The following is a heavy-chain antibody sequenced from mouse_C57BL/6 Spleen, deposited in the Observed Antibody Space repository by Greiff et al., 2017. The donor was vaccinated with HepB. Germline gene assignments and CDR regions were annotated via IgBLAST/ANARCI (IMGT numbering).Heavy chain of an antibody. Sequence: DVKLQESGPVLVKPGASVKMSCKASGYTFTDYYMNWVKQSHGKSLEWIGVINPYNGGTSYNQKFKGKATLTVDKSSSTAYMELNSLTSEDSAVYYCARYYGSSYAWFAYWGQGTLVTVSA. J-gene: IGHJ3*01. CDR3: ARYYGSSYAWFAY. V-gene: IGHV1-19*01. CDR1: GYTFTDYY. CDR2: INPYNGGT. D-gene: IGHD1-1*01.